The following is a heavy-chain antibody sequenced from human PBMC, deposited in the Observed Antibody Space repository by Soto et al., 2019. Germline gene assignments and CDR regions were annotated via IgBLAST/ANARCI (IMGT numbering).Heavy chain of an antibody. J-gene: IGHJ4*02. CDR1: GGTFSGYF. CDR2: IEHNGNN. D-gene: IGHD3-10*01. CDR3: ASDFRYFPY. V-gene: IGHV4-34*08. Sequence: PSETLSLTCAVYGGTFSGYFWSWVRQPPGKGLEWIGEIEHNGNNNINPSLKSRVTMSVDTSKNQISLTLTSVTAADTAVYCCASDFRYFPYWGQGTLVTVSS.